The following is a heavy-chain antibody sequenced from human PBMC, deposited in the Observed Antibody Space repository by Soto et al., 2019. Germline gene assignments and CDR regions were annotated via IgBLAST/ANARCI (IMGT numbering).Heavy chain of an antibody. J-gene: IGHJ4*02. CDR3: AKDIEQQLMGGLDY. CDR1: GFTFDDYT. CDR2: ISWDGGST. Sequence: GGSLRLSCAASGFTFDDYTMHWVRQAPGKGLEWVSLISWDGGSTYYADSVKGRFTISRDNSKNSLYLQMNSLRTEDTALYYCAKDIEQQLMGGLDYWGQGTLVTVSS. D-gene: IGHD6-13*01. V-gene: IGHV3-43*01.